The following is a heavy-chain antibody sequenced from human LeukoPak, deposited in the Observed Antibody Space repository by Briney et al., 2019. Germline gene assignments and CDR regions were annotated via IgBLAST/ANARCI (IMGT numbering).Heavy chain of an antibody. Sequence: GGSLRLSCAASGFTFNSYGMNWVRQAPGKGLEWVAFIQYDGRNKYYADSVRGRFSISRDNAKNTLYLQMNSLRPEDTAIYYCGKHDSSVSGKWGKGTLVTVSS. D-gene: IGHD3-22*01. CDR2: IQYDGRNK. J-gene: IGHJ4*02. CDR3: GKHDSSVSGK. CDR1: GFTFNSYG. V-gene: IGHV3-30*02.